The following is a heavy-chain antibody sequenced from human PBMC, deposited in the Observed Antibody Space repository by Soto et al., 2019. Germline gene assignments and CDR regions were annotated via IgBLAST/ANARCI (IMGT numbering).Heavy chain of an antibody. CDR3: ARGAIFGVVITLLDY. CDR2: IXVXXXNX. J-gene: IGHJ4*02. CDR1: GYTFTDYA. D-gene: IGHD3-3*01. V-gene: IGHV1-3*01. Sequence: GASVKVSCKASGYTFTDYAIHWVRQAPGQGLEWMGXIXVXXXNXGXSXKXXXXVTMTTDTSTSTAYMELRSLRSDDTAVYYCARGAIFGVVITLLDYWGQGTLVTVSS.